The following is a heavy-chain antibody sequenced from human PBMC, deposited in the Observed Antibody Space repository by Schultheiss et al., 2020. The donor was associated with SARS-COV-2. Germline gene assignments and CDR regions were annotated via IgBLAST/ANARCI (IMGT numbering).Heavy chain of an antibody. CDR1: GGSISSYY. V-gene: IGHV4-59*08. Sequence: SETLSLTCSVSGGSISSYYWSWIRQPPGKGLEWIGYIYYSGSPKYNPSLKSRVTISVDTSKNQFSLKLSSVIAADTAVYFCARGGMSSVYGLDSWGQGTLVTVSS. CDR3: ARGGMSSVYGLDS. CDR2: IYYSGSP. J-gene: IGHJ4*02. D-gene: IGHD3-22*01.